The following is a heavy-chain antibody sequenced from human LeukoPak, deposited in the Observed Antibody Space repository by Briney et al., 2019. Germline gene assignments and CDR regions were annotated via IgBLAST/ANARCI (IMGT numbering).Heavy chain of an antibody. V-gene: IGHV3-11*01. J-gene: IGHJ4*02. CDR2: ISSSGSTI. CDR3: AKELIVVVPAALDY. D-gene: IGHD2-2*01. Sequence: GGSLRLSCAASGFTFSDYYMSWIRQAPGKGLEWVSYISSSGSTIYYADSVKGRFTISRDNAKNSLYLQMNSLRAEDTAVYYCAKELIVVVPAALDYWGQGTLVTVSS. CDR1: GFTFSDYY.